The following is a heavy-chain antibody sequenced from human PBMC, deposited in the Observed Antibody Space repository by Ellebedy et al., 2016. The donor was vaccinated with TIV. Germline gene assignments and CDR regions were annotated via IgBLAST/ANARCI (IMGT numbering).Heavy chain of an antibody. CDR1: GFTFSSYA. V-gene: IGHV3-23*01. J-gene: IGHJ5*02. Sequence: GGSLRLXXAASGFTFSSYAMSWVRQAPGKGLEWVSAISGSGGSTYYADSVKGRFTISRDNSKNTLYLQMNSLRAEDTAVYYCAKEGLLWFGGGWFDPWGQGTLVTVSS. CDR3: AKEGLLWFGGGWFDP. CDR2: ISGSGGST. D-gene: IGHD3-10*01.